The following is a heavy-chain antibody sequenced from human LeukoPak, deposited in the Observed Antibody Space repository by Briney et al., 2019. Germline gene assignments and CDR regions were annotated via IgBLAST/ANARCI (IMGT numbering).Heavy chain of an antibody. CDR3: ARGDCGDYNDY. D-gene: IGHD4-17*01. CDR1: GFTFSSYW. V-gene: IGHV3-7*01. Sequence: PGGSLRLSCAASGFTFSSYWVSCVRQAPGKGLEWVANIKQDGSEKYYVDSVKGRFTISRDNAKNSLYLQMNSLRAEDTAVYYCARGDCGDYNDYWGQGTLVTVSS. J-gene: IGHJ4*02. CDR2: IKQDGSEK.